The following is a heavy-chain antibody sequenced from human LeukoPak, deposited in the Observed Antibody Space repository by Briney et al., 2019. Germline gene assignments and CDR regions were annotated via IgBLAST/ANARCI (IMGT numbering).Heavy chain of an antibody. Sequence: SETLSLTCTVSGGSISSHYWSWIRQPPGKGLEWIGYIYYSGSTNYNPSLKSRVTISVDTSKNQFSLKLSSVTAADTAVYYCARGLGYSSPRIYYYYYMDVWGKGTTVTVSS. CDR3: ARGLGYSSPRIYYYYYMDV. CDR2: IYYSGST. J-gene: IGHJ6*03. V-gene: IGHV4-59*11. D-gene: IGHD6-13*01. CDR1: GGSISSHY.